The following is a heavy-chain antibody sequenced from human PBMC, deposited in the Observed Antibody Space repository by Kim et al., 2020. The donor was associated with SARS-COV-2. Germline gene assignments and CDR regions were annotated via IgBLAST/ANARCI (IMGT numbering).Heavy chain of an antibody. CDR1: GFTFSSYG. D-gene: IGHD3-22*01. CDR2: IWYDGSNK. CDR3: ARDHGIGDYYDSSGPG. J-gene: IGHJ4*02. V-gene: IGHV3-33*01. Sequence: GRSLRLSCAASGFTFSSYGMHWVRQAPGKGLEWVAVIWYDGSNKYYADSVKGRFTISRDNSKNTLYLQMNSLRAEDTAVYYCARDHGIGDYYDSSGPGWGQGTLVTVSS.